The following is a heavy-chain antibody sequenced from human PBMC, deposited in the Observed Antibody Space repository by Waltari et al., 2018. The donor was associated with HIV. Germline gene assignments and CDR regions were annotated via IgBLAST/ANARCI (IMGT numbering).Heavy chain of an antibody. D-gene: IGHD5-12*01. J-gene: IGHJ4*02. CDR1: GEPFDGYY. CDR2: INHRRNT. CDR3: ARRALWLRPVYYFDY. Sequence: QVQLQQWGAGLLKPSETLCLTCAVYGEPFDGYYWSWIRQPPGKRLEWMGEINHRRNTNYNPSLKSRLTMSVDASKNQFSLNLNSVTAADTGVYYCARRALWLRPVYYFDYWGQGALVTVSS. V-gene: IGHV4-34*01.